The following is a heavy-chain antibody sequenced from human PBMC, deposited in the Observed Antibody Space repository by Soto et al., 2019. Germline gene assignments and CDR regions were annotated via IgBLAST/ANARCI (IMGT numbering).Heavy chain of an antibody. CDR2: ISSSGSTI. D-gene: IGHD2-2*01. Sequence: PGGSLRLSCAASGFTFSDYYMSWIRQAPGKGLEWVSYISSSGSTIYYADSVKGRFTISRDNAKNSLYLQMNSLRAEDAAVYYCATGKYHPGGNWFDPWGQGTLVTVYS. J-gene: IGHJ5*02. V-gene: IGHV3-11*01. CDR1: GFTFSDYY. CDR3: ATGKYHPGGNWFDP.